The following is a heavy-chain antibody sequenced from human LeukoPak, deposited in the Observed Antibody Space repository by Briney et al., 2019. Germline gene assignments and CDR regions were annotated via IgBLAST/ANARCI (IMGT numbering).Heavy chain of an antibody. V-gene: IGHV3-48*01. Sequence: GGSLRLSCAASGFTFSSYTMNWVRQPPGKGLEWVSNIGTSSTTIYYADSVKGRFTISRDNSKNTLYLQMNSLRAEDTAVYYCARVGRYSYGTDYWGQGTLVTVSS. CDR3: ARVGRYSYGTDY. CDR1: GFTFSSYT. J-gene: IGHJ4*02. D-gene: IGHD5-18*01. CDR2: IGTSSTTI.